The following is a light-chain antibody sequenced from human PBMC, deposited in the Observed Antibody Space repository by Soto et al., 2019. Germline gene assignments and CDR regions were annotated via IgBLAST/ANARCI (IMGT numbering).Light chain of an antibody. CDR1: QGISSA. Sequence: AIQLTQSPSSLSASVGDRITITCRASQGISSALAWYQQKLGKPPKLLMYDASSLEGGVPSRFSGSGSGTDFTLTVTSLQPEDFATYYCQQFDSLPFTFGGGTKVEIK. CDR3: QQFDSLPFT. CDR2: DAS. J-gene: IGKJ4*01. V-gene: IGKV1-13*02.